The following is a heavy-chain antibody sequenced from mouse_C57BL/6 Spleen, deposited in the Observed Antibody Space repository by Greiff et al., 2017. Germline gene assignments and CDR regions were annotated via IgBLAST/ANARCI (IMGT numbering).Heavy chain of an antibody. CDR3: ARWREYDKGDYVDY. J-gene: IGHJ2*01. Sequence: QVQLQQPGAELVKPGASVKMSCKASGYTFTSYWITWVKQRPGQGLEWIGDIYPGSGSTNYNEKFKSKATLTVDTSSSTAYMQLSSLTSEDSAVYYCARWREYDKGDYVDYWGQGTTLSLL. CDR1: GYTFTSYW. CDR2: IYPGSGST. V-gene: IGHV1-55*01. D-gene: IGHD2-12*01.